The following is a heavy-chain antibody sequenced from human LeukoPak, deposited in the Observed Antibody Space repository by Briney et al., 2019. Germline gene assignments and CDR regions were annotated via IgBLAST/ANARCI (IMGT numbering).Heavy chain of an antibody. D-gene: IGHD5-12*01. Sequence: PGGSLRLSCEGSAFIFSGHWMNWVRQTPGKGLEWIGNVYYSGITYYNPSLKSRVIISLDTPKSQFSLKLSSVTAADTAVYYCAGRDANVNIVPTLFPFDYWGQGTLDTVSS. J-gene: IGHJ4*02. V-gene: IGHV4-4*02. CDR3: AGRDANVNIVPTLFPFDY. CDR2: VYYSGIT. CDR1: AFIFSGHW.